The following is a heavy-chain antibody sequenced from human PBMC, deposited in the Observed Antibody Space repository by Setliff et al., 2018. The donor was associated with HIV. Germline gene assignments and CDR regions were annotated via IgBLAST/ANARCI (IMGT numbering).Heavy chain of an antibody. D-gene: IGHD3-3*02. V-gene: IGHV3-7*01. Sequence: PGGSLRLSCAASGFTFTSYWMIWVRQAPGKGLEWVANINQDGSEKNYVDSVKGRFTISRDNAKNSLYLQMDSLRVEDTTVYYCTRKLASGHGMDVWGQGTTVTVSS. CDR1: GFTFTSYW. CDR2: INQDGSEK. J-gene: IGHJ6*02. CDR3: TRKLASGHGMDV.